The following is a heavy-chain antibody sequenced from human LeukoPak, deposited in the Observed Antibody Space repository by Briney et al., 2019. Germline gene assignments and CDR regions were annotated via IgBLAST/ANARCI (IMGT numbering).Heavy chain of an antibody. CDR1: GFTFSSYA. CDR2: ISYDGSNK. Sequence: PGGSLRLSCAASGFTFSSYAMHWVRQAPGKGLEWVAVISYDGSNKYYADSVKGRFTISRDNSKNTLYLQMNSLRAEDTAVYYCARDYYDSSAPIPFDPWGQGTLVTVSS. V-gene: IGHV3-30-3*01. CDR3: ARDYYDSSAPIPFDP. D-gene: IGHD3-22*01. J-gene: IGHJ5*02.